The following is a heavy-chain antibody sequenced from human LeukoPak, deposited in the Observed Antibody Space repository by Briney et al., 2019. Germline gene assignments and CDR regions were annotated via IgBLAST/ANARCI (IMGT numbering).Heavy chain of an antibody. CDR3: ARLSRCSNTANCYTWFDP. J-gene: IGHJ5*02. CDR1: GFTFSNYW. Sequence: GSLRLSCEASGFTFSNYWMSWVRQAPGKGLEWVANIKQDGSEKYFVDSVKGRFTISRDNAKNSLLLQMTRLRADDTAVYYCARLSRCSNTANCYTWFDPWGQGTLVTVSS. D-gene: IGHD2-2*02. V-gene: IGHV3-7*01. CDR2: IKQDGSEK.